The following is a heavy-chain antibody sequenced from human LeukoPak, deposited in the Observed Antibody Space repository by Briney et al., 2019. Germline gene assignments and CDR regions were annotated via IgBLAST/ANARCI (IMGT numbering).Heavy chain of an antibody. CDR1: GFTFSSYA. V-gene: IGHV3-30-3*01. Sequence: GRSLRLSCAASGFTFSSYAMHWVRQAPGKGLEWVAVISYDGSNKYYADSVKGRFTISRDNSKNTLYLQMNSLRAEDTAVYYCARGVDSGYIDYWGQGTLVTVSS. D-gene: IGHD3-22*01. CDR2: ISYDGSNK. J-gene: IGHJ4*02. CDR3: ARGVDSGYIDY.